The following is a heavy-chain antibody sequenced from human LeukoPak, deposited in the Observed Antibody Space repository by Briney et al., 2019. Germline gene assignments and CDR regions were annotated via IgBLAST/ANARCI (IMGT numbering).Heavy chain of an antibody. V-gene: IGHV4-34*01. Sequence: SETLSLTCVVYGGSFNGYYWSWIRQPPGKGLEWIGEINHSGSTNYNPSPKSRVTISVDTSKNQFSLKLSSVTAADTAVYYCARNYYDSSGGFDPWGQGTLVTVSS. CDR1: GGSFNGYY. J-gene: IGHJ5*02. CDR3: ARNYYDSSGGFDP. CDR2: INHSGST. D-gene: IGHD3-22*01.